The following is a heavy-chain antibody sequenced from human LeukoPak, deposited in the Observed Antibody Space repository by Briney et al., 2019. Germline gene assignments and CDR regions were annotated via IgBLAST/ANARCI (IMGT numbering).Heavy chain of an antibody. CDR2: IGGGGSTT. Sequence: PGGSLRLSCAASGFIFHDYAMHWVRQAPGKGLQWISLIGGGGSTTYADSAKGRFTISRDNSKNSLYLQMNSLRTEDTALYYCVKDMGSGWHFDYWGQGTLVTVSS. V-gene: IGHV3-43*02. CDR3: VKDMGSGWHFDY. J-gene: IGHJ4*02. CDR1: GFIFHDYA. D-gene: IGHD6-19*01.